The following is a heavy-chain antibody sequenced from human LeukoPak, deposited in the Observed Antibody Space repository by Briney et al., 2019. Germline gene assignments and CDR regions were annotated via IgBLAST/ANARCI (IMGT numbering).Heavy chain of an antibody. CDR1: GFTFSDYY. J-gene: IGHJ4*02. CDR2: ISSSGGTI. D-gene: IGHD2-15*01. Sequence: PGGSLRLSCAASGFTFSDYYMSWIRQAPGKGLEWFSYISSSGGTIYYADSVRGRFTISRDNAKNSLYLQMNSLRAEDTAVYYCARDRSFYCSGGSCYWSYWGQGTLVTVSS. V-gene: IGHV3-11*01. CDR3: ARDRSFYCSGGSCYWSY.